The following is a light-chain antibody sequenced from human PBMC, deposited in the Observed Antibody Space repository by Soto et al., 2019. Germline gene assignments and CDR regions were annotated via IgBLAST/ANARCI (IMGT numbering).Light chain of an antibody. Sequence: QSVLTQPPSASGTPGQRVTISWSGSSSNIGRNTVNCYQHLPGTAPKLLIYSNNIRPSGVPDRFFGSTSGTSASLAISGLQSEDEADYYCAAWADSLNGHWVFGGGTKLTVL. CDR2: SNN. J-gene: IGLJ3*02. CDR1: SSNIGRNT. CDR3: AAWADSLNGHWV. V-gene: IGLV1-44*01.